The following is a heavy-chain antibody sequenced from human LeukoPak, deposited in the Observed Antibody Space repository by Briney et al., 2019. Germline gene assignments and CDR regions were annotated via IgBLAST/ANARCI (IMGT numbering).Heavy chain of an antibody. CDR2: ISSSSSYI. D-gene: IGHD2-2*01. CDR3: ARALSYCSSTSCSLYYYYHYMDA. J-gene: IGHJ6*03. V-gene: IGHV3-21*01. CDR1: GFTFSSYS. Sequence: TGGSLRLSCAASGFTFSSYSMNWVRQAPGKGLEWVSSISSSSSYIYYADSVKGRFTISRDNAKNSLYLQMNSLRAEDTAVYYCARALSYCSSTSCSLYYYYHYMDAWGKGTTVTVSS.